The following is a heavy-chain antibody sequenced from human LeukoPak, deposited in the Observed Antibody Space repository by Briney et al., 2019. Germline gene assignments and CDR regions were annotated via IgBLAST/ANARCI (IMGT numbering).Heavy chain of an antibody. Sequence: GGSLRLSCAASGFTFSSYAMSWVRQAPGKGLEWVSSITTSGDNTYYADSVKGRFTISRDNSKKTLCLQMNSLRAEDTAVYYCAKRGAYDNRYFDYWGQGTLVTVSS. J-gene: IGHJ4*02. CDR2: ITTSGDNT. D-gene: IGHD3-22*01. CDR1: GFTFSSYA. CDR3: AKRGAYDNRYFDY. V-gene: IGHV3-23*01.